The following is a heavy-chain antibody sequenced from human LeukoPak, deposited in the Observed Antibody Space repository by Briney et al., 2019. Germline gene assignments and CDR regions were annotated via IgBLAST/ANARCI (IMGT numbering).Heavy chain of an antibody. D-gene: IGHD6-19*01. CDR2: IYHSGST. CDR3: ARVGPRVAAVDY. V-gene: IGHV4-4*02. Sequence: SGTLSLTCAVSGGSISSSNWWRLVRPPPGKGMEWIGEIYHSGSTNYNPSLKSRVTISVDKSKNQFSLKLSSVTAADTAVYYCARVGPRVAAVDYWGQGTLVTVSS. CDR1: GGSISSSNW. J-gene: IGHJ4*02.